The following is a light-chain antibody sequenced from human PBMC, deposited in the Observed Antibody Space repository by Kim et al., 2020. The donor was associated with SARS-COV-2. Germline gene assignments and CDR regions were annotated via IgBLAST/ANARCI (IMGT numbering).Light chain of an antibody. CDR3: QQRSNWPPGT. Sequence: EIVLTQSPATLSLSPGERATLSCRASQSVSSYLAWYQQKPGQAPRLLIYDASNRATGIPARFSGSGSGTDFTLTISSLEPEDFAVYYCQQRSNWPPGTFGLGTKLEI. V-gene: IGKV3-11*01. CDR1: QSVSSY. CDR2: DAS. J-gene: IGKJ2*01.